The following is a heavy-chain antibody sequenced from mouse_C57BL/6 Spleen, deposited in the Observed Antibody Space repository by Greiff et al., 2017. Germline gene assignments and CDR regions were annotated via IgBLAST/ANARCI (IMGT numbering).Heavy chain of an antibody. CDR3: AGFITIPRLSY. Sequence: QVQLKESGPELVKPGASVKISCKASGYAFSSSWMNWVKQRPGKGLEWIGRIYPGDGDTNYNGKFKGKATLTADKSSSTAYMQLSSLTSEDSAVYFCAGFITIPRLSYWGQGTTLTVSS. J-gene: IGHJ2*01. CDR1: GYAFSSSW. CDR2: IYPGDGDT. V-gene: IGHV1-82*01. D-gene: IGHD1-1*02.